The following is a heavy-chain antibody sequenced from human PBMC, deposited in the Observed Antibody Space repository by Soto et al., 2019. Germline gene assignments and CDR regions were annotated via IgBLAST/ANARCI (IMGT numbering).Heavy chain of an antibody. J-gene: IGHJ4*02. CDR3: AKRAPGTYFDY. Sequence: EVQLLESGGGLVQPGGSLRLSCAASGFTFSSYAMNWVRQAPGKGLEWVSVISGSGGSTYYADSVKGRFTISRDKSKNTLYLQLNSLRSEDTAVYYCAKRAPGTYFDYWCQGTLVTVSS. D-gene: IGHD1-7*01. V-gene: IGHV3-23*01. CDR1: GFTFSSYA. CDR2: ISGSGGST.